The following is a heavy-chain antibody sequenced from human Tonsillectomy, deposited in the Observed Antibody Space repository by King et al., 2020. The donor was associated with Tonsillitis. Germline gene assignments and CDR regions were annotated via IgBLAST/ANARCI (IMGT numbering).Heavy chain of an antibody. J-gene: IGHJ4*02. V-gene: IGHV2-5*02. D-gene: IGHD6-19*01. Sequence: TLKESGPTLVKPTQTLTLTCTFSGFSLSTSGVGVVWIRNPPGKALEGLALTYWDDDKSYSPSLKSRLTITKDTSKTQVVLTMTNMDPVDTATYYCAHRGWSTSFDYWGQGTLVTVSS. CDR3: AHRGWSTSFDY. CDR1: GFSLSTSGVG. CDR2: TYWDDDK.